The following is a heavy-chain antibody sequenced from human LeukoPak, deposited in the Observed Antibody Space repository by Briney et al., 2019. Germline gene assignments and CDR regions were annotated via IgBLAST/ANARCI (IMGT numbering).Heavy chain of an antibody. J-gene: IGHJ3*02. D-gene: IGHD1-1*01. CDR3: ARAGSDNFEDAFDI. CDR1: GFTFKSHG. V-gene: IGHV3-21*01. Sequence: PGGSLRLSCAASGFTFKSHGMSWVRQAPGKGLEWVSSISSSSSYIYYADSVKGRFTISRDNAKNSLYLQMNSLRAEDTAVYYCARAGSDNFEDAFDIWGQGTMVTVSS. CDR2: ISSSSSYI.